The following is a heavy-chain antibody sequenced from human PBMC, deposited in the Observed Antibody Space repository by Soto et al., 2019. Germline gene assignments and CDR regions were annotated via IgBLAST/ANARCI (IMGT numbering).Heavy chain of an antibody. CDR2: ISYDGSNK. CDR1: GFTFSSYA. D-gene: IGHD3-10*01. CDR3: ARAGRGDSGSYYTLHY. Sequence: GGSLRLSCAASGFTFSSYAMHWVRQAPGKGLEWVAFISYDGSNKYYADSVKGRFTISRDNSKNTLYLQMNSLRAEDTAVYYCARAGRGDSGSYYTLHYWGQGTLVTVSS. J-gene: IGHJ4*02. V-gene: IGHV3-30-3*01.